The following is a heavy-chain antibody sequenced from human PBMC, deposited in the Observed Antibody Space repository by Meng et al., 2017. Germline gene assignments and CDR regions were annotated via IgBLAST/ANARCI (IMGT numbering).Heavy chain of an antibody. CDR1: GGSFSGYY. J-gene: IGHJ4*02. V-gene: IGHV4-34*01. CDR2: INHSGST. CDR3: ARGRLRAYGSGSPKDY. Sequence: QVQLAPWGGGLLKPSDTLSLPCAVYGGSFSGYYWSWIRQPPGQGLEWIGEINHSGSTNYNPSLKSRVTISVDTSKNQFSLKLSSVTAADTAVYYCARGRLRAYGSGSPKDYWGQGTLVTVSS. D-gene: IGHD3-10*01.